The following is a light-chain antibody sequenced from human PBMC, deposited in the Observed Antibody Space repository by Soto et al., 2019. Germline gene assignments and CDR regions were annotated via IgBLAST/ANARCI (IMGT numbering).Light chain of an antibody. CDR1: TSDVGGYNY. CDR3: SSNSRSPTFV. V-gene: IGLV2-14*01. Sequence: QSALTQPASVSGSPGQSITISCTGTTSDVGGYNYVSWYQQHPGKAPKLMIYDVSNRPSGVSNRFSGSKSGTTASLTISGLQAGDVAEYYCSSNSRSPTFVFGGGTKVTVL. CDR2: DVS. J-gene: IGLJ1*01.